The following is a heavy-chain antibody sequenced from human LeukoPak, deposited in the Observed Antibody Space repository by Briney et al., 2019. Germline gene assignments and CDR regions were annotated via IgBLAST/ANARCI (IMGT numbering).Heavy chain of an antibody. Sequence: GXXXLSXEVSGFTFSTSPMGWVRQAPGKGLEWVSSIHAGGSDPFCADSVQGRCTISRDNSKNTLFLQLNSLRAEDTGTYFCAKGGHHYNPFYNWGQGTLVTVSS. V-gene: IGHV3-23*01. CDR3: AKGGHHYNPFYN. CDR1: GFTFSTSP. CDR2: IHAGGSDP. D-gene: IGHD3-22*01. J-gene: IGHJ4*02.